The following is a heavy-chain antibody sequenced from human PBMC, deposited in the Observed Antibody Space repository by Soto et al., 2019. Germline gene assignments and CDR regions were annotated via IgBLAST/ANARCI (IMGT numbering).Heavy chain of an antibody. V-gene: IGHV3-30*18. CDR2: ISYDGSNK. CDR1: GFTFSSYG. CDR3: AKFPIAAAGSSYYFDY. J-gene: IGHJ4*02. Sequence: PGGSLRLSCAASGFTFSSYGMHWVRQAPGKGLEWVAVISYDGSNKYYADSVKGRFTISRDNSKNTLYLQMNSLRAEDTAVYYCAKFPIAAAGSSYYFDYWGQGTLVTVSS. D-gene: IGHD6-13*01.